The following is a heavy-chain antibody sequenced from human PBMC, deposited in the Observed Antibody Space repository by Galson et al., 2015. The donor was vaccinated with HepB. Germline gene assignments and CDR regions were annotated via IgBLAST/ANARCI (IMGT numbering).Heavy chain of an antibody. Sequence: SLRLSCAASGFTFSRYGMHWVRQAPGKGLEWVALIWYDGSNKYYVDSVKGRFTISRDNSKNTLFLQMNSLRAEDTAVYYCASSQMYVLLFPGDYWGQGTLVTVSS. V-gene: IGHV3-33*01. D-gene: IGHD2-21*02. CDR2: IWYDGSNK. CDR1: GFTFSRYG. CDR3: ASSQMYVLLFPGDY. J-gene: IGHJ4*02.